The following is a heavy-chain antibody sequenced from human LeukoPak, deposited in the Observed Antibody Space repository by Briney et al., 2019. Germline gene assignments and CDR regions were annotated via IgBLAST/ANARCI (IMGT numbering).Heavy chain of an antibody. D-gene: IGHD5-18*01. CDR3: ARDWRAMNAFDL. V-gene: IGHV3-21*01. Sequence: GGSLRLSCTASGFTFSTYSMNWVRQAPGKGLEWVSSITGTSNYIYYADAVKGRFTISRDTAKNTLYLQMNSLRVEDTAMYYCARDWRAMNAFDLWGQGTMGTVSS. CDR1: GFTFSTYS. CDR2: ITGTSNYI. J-gene: IGHJ3*01.